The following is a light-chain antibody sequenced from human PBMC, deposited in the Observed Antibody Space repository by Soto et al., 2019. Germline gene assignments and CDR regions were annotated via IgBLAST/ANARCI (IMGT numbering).Light chain of an antibody. J-gene: IGKJ5*01. Sequence: EIVLTQSPATLSLSPGERATLSCRASQSVRNSLIWYQQKPGQAPRLLIYDVSNRATGIPARFSGSGSETDFTVTISSVEPEDLAVYYCQQRYSWPITFGQGTRLEMK. CDR2: DVS. CDR3: QQRYSWPIT. CDR1: QSVRNS. V-gene: IGKV3-11*01.